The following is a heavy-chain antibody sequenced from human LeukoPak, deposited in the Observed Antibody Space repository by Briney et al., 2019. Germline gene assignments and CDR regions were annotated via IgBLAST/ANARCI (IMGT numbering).Heavy chain of an antibody. Sequence: SETLSLTCNVSGRSISSYYWSWIRQPPGKEREWIGYIYNSRSTNYHPSLKSRVTISVDTSKNPFSLRLSSVTAADTAVHYCAGTLPETIYAYVWGSLDYWSEGTLATVSS. CDR3: AGTLPETIYAYVWGSLDY. V-gene: IGHV4-59*08. D-gene: IGHD3-16*01. CDR1: GRSISSYY. CDR2: IYNSRST. J-gene: IGHJ4*02.